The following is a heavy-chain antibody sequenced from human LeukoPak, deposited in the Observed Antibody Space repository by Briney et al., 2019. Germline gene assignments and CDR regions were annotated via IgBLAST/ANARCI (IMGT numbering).Heavy chain of an antibody. J-gene: IGHJ5*02. D-gene: IGHD4-11*01. CDR3: AGVNYVGWFDP. CDR1: GGSISSYY. Sequence: SETLCLTCTVSGGSISSYYWSWIRQPAGKGLEWIGRIYTSGSTNYNPSLKSRVAMSVHTSKNQFSLKLSSVTAADTAVYYCAGVNYVGWFDPWGQGTLVTVSS. V-gene: IGHV4-4*07. CDR2: IYTSGST.